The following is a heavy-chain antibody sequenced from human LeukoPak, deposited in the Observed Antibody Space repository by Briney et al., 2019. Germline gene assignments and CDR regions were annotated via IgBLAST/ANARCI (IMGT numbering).Heavy chain of an antibody. D-gene: IGHD1-14*01. J-gene: IGHJ4*02. Sequence: ASVKVSCKASGYTFTGYYMHWVRRAPGQGLEWTGWINPNSGGTNYAQKFQGRVTMTRDTSISTAYMELSRLRSDDTAVYYCARPRTRMAKDFDYWGQGTLVTVSS. CDR3: ARPRTRMAKDFDY. CDR2: INPNSGGT. V-gene: IGHV1-2*02. CDR1: GYTFTGYY.